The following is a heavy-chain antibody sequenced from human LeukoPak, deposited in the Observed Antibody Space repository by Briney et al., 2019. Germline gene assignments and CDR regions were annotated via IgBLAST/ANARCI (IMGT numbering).Heavy chain of an antibody. CDR1: GFTFSSYW. CDR3: AREAWVSGDSKYRHYGIDV. CDR2: IDYSGST. D-gene: IGHD4-17*01. Sequence: KTGGSLRLSCAASGFTFSSYWMSWVRQAPGKGLEWIGYIDYSGSTNYTPSLKSRVTISVDTSKNQFSLKLSSVTAADTALYYCAREAWVSGDSKYRHYGIDVWGQGTTVTVSS. J-gene: IGHJ6*02. V-gene: IGHV4-59*01.